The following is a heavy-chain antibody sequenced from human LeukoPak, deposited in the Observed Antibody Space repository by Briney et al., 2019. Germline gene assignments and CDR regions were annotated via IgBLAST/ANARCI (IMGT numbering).Heavy chain of an antibody. J-gene: IGHJ5*01. D-gene: IGHD3-9*01. CDR3: ARASFDILTCLPAWFDF. CDR1: EFTFSYYY. CDR2: IKQDGTEK. Sequence: GGSLRLSCVGSEFTFSYYYLTWVRQAPGKGLQWVANIKQDGTEKYYVDSVKGRFTISRDNAENSVFLQMNNLRAEDTAVYYCARASFDILTCLPAWFDFWGQGTLVIVSS. V-gene: IGHV3-7*03.